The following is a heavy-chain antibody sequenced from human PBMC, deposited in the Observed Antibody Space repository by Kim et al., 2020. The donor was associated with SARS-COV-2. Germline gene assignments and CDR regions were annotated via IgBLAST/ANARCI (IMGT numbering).Heavy chain of an antibody. Sequence: DQGFTGRVVFSLDTAVSTAYLQISSLKAEDTAVYYCARAMINAGGLLDYWGQGTLVTVSS. V-gene: IGHV7-4-1*02. J-gene: IGHJ4*02. CDR3: ARAMINAGGLLDY. D-gene: IGHD3-22*01.